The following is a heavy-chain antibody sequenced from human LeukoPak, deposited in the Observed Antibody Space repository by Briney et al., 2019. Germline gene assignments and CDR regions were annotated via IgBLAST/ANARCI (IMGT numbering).Heavy chain of an antibody. CDR3: ARAEDDYAVWFDP. CDR2: IYYSGST. CDR1: GGSISSGGYY. Sequence: SQTLSLTCTVSGGSISSGGYYWSWIRQHPGKGLEWIGYIYYSGSTYYNPSLKSRVTISVDTSKNQFSLKLSSVTAADTAVYYCARAEDDYAVWFDPWGQGTLVTVSS. J-gene: IGHJ5*02. D-gene: IGHD4-17*01. V-gene: IGHV4-31*03.